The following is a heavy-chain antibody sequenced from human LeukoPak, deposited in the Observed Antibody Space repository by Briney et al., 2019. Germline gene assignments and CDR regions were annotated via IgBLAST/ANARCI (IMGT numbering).Heavy chain of an antibody. CDR1: GFTFSSYP. CDR2: ISSSSSYI. D-gene: IGHD4-17*01. V-gene: IGHV3-21*01. Sequence: PGGSLRLSCAASGFTFSSYPMSWVRQAPGKGLEWVSSISSSSSYIYYADSVKGRFTISRDNAKNSLYLQMNSLRAEDTAVYYCAKIRAGKDYYYYMDVWGKGTTVTVSS. CDR3: AKIRAGKDYYYYMDV. J-gene: IGHJ6*03.